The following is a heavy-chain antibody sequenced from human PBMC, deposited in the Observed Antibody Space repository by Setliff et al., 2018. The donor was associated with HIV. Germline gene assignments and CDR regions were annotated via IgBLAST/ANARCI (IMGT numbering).Heavy chain of an antibody. CDR2: VYYSGST. D-gene: IGHD5-12*01. Sequence: SETLSLTCTVSGGSISSGSYYWSWIRQPPGEGLEWIGYVYYSGSTNYNPSLKSRVTISVDTSKNLFSLKLTSVTAADTAVYYCARSRDGYNWAWFDPWGQGTLVTSPQ. CDR3: ARSRDGYNWAWFDP. CDR1: GGSISSGSYY. J-gene: IGHJ5*02. V-gene: IGHV4-61*01.